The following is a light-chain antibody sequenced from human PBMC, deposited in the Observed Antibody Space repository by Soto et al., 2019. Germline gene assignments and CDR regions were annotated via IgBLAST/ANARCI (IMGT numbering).Light chain of an antibody. J-gene: IGKJ4*01. CDR2: GAS. V-gene: IGKV3-20*01. CDR1: QRGSSSY. CDR3: QQYGSSPFT. Sequence: EIVLTQSPGTRSLSPGERATLSCRVSQRGSSSYLAWYQQKGGQAPRLLIYGASSRATGIPDRFSGSGSGTDFTLSISRLEPEDFAVYYCQQYGSSPFTFGGGTKVEIK.